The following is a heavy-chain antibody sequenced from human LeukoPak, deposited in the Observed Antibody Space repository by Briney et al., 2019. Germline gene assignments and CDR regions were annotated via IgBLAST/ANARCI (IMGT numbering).Heavy chain of an antibody. Sequence: GGSLRLSCAASGFTFSSYSMNWVRQAPGKGLEWVSYISSSGSTIYYADSVKGRFTISRDNAKNSLYLQMNSLRAEDTAVYYCARGNYDSSGYYYTGNYYYMDVWGKGTTVTVSS. CDR3: ARGNYDSSGYYYTGNYYYMDV. J-gene: IGHJ6*03. D-gene: IGHD3-22*01. V-gene: IGHV3-48*04. CDR1: GFTFSSYS. CDR2: ISSSGSTI.